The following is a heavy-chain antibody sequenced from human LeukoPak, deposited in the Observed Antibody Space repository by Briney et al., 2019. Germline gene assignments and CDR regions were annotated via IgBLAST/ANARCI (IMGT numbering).Heavy chain of an antibody. CDR2: IYHSGST. D-gene: IGHD6-13*01. V-gene: IGHV4-4*02. J-gene: IGHJ4*02. CDR3: ARNAWYSSWEEFDY. Sequence: PSETLSLTCAVSGGSISSSNWWSWVRQPPGKGLEWIGEIYHSGSTNYNPSLKSRVTISVDKSKNQFSLKLSSVTAADTAVYYCARNAWYSSWEEFDYWGQGTLVTVSS. CDR1: GGSISSSNW.